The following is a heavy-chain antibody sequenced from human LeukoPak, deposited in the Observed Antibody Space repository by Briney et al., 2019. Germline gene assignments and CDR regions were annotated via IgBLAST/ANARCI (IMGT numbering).Heavy chain of an antibody. J-gene: IGHJ5*02. D-gene: IGHD5-12*01. Sequence: NPSETLSLTCTVSGYSISSGYCWGWIRQPPGKGLEWIGSMYHSGSTYYNPSLKSRVTISVDTSKNQFSLKLSSVTAADTAVYHCARVQRGYSGRTTPQNNWFDPWGQGTLVTVSS. CDR2: MYHSGST. CDR3: ARVQRGYSGRTTPQNNWFDP. CDR1: GYSISSGYC. V-gene: IGHV4-38-2*02.